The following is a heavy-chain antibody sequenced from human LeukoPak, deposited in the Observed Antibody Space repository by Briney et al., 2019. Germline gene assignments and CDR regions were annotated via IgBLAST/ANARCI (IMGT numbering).Heavy chain of an antibody. CDR3: ARVGYDFDY. CDR2: ISSSSSTI. CDR1: GFTFSSYS. V-gene: IGHV3-48*01. D-gene: IGHD2-8*01. Sequence: GGSLRLSCAASGFTFSSYSMNWVRQAPGKGLEWVSYISSSSSTIYYADSMKGRFTISRDNAKNSLYLQMNSLRAEDTAVYYCARVGYDFDYWGQGTLVTVSS. J-gene: IGHJ4*02.